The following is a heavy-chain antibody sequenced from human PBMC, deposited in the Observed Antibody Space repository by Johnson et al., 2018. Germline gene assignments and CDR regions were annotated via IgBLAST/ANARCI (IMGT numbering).Heavy chain of an antibody. J-gene: IGHJ6*02. V-gene: IGHV3-33*01. Sequence: QVQLVQSGGGVVQPGRSLRLSCAASGFTFSSYGMHWVRQAPGKGLEWVAVIWYDGSNKYYADSVKGRFTISRDNSKNTLYLQMNSLRAEDTAVYYCGRVRGFLATLPDYYYGMDVWGQGTTVTVSS. CDR3: GRVRGFLATLPDYYYGMDV. CDR1: GFTFSSYG. CDR2: IWYDGSNK. D-gene: IGHD5-24*01.